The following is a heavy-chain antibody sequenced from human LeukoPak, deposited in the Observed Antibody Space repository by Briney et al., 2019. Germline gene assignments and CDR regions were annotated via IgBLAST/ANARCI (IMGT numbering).Heavy chain of an antibody. CDR1: VGSLSVSNYY. V-gene: IGHV4-39*01. CDR2: IYYSGST. Sequence: PSQTLSLTRTVSVGSLSVSNYYGAWIRQPPAKGLEWVGSIYYSGSTYYNPSLKSRVTISVDTSKNHFSLKLTSVTAAYTGVYCCARSGSLYTWGQGTLVTVSS. CDR3: ARSGSLYT. D-gene: IGHD1-26*01. J-gene: IGHJ5*02.